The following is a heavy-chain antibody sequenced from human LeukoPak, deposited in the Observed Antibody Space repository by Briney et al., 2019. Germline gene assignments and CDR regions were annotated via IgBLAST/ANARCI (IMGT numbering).Heavy chain of an antibody. CDR3: ARSLTYDGDHPPFDY. CDR2: IYNRGTN. Sequence: PSETLSLTCTVSGGSVSNYYWSWIRQPPGKGLEWIGTIYNRGTNHYNPSLKSRVTISADTSKKQFYLKLSSVTAADTAVYYCARSLTYDGDHPPFDYWGQGTLVTVSS. CDR1: GGSVSNYY. J-gene: IGHJ4*02. V-gene: IGHV4-59*04. D-gene: IGHD4-17*01.